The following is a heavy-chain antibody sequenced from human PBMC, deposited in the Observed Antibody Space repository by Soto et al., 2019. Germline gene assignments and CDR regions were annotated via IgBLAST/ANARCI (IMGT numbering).Heavy chain of an antibody. CDR2: MNPNSGNT. CDR1: GYTFTSYD. Sequence: ASVKVSCKASGYTFTSYDINWVRQATGQGLEWMGWMNPNSGNTGYAQKFQGRVTMTRNTSISTAYMELSSLRSEDTAVYYCARGLRITMVRGVNDAFDIWGQGTMVTVSS. J-gene: IGHJ3*02. V-gene: IGHV1-8*01. D-gene: IGHD3-10*01. CDR3: ARGLRITMVRGVNDAFDI.